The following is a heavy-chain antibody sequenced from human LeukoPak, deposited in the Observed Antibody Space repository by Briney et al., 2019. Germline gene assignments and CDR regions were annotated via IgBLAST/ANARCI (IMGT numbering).Heavy chain of an antibody. CDR1: GYTFTSYA. CDR2: INTNTGNP. V-gene: IGHV7-4-1*02. D-gene: IGHD6-19*01. Sequence: GASVKVSCKASGYTFTSYAMNWVRQAPGQGLEWMGWINTNTGNPTYAQGFTGRFVFSLDTSVSTAYLQISSLKAEDTAVYYCAIAGYSSGWPTGEDFDYWGQGTLVTVSS. CDR3: AIAGYSSGWPTGEDFDY. J-gene: IGHJ4*02.